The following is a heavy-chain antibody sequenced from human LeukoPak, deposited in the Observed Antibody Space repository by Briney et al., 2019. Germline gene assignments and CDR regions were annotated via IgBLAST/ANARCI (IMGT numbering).Heavy chain of an antibody. V-gene: IGHV3-30*18. Sequence: TGRSLRLSCAASGFTFSSYGMHWVRQAPGKGLEWVAVISYDGSNKYYADSVKGRFTISRDNSKNTLYLQMNSLRAEDTAVYYCAKVFGTTDVWGQGTTVTVSS. CDR2: ISYDGSNK. J-gene: IGHJ6*02. D-gene: IGHD1-1*01. CDR1: GFTFSSYG. CDR3: AKVFGTTDV.